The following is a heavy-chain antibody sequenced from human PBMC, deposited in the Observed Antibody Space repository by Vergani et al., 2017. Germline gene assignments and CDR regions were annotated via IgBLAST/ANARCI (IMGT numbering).Heavy chain of an antibody. Sequence: EVQLLESGGGLVQPGGSLRLSCAASGFTFSSYAMSWVRQAPGKGLEWVSAISGSGGSTYYADSVKGRFTISRDNSKNTLYLQMNSLRAEDTAVYYCAKDRGTGTTHKYYFDYWGQGTLVTVSS. J-gene: IGHJ4*02. CDR3: AKDRGTGTTHKYYFDY. V-gene: IGHV3-23*01. CDR1: GFTFSSYA. CDR2: ISGSGGST. D-gene: IGHD1-7*01.